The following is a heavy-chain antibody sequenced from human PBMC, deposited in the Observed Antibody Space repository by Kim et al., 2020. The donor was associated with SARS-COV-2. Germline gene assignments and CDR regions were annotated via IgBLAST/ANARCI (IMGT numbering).Heavy chain of an antibody. CDR3: AKPPPAYDGRWYTYHFDF. J-gene: IGHJ4*02. V-gene: IGHV3-23*01. CDR2: ISGSGDTT. D-gene: IGHD6-13*01. CDR1: GFTFSTYA. Sequence: GGSLRLSCAASGFTFSTYAMNWIRQAPGKGLQWVSTISGSGDTTYYSDSVKGRFTISRDNSKSTLYLQMNSLTAEDTAIYYCAKPPPAYDGRWYTYHFDFWGQGSLVTVSS.